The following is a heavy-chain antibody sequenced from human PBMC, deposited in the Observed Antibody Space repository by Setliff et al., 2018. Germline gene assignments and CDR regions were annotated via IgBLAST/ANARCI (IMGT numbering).Heavy chain of an antibody. CDR2: FDPEDGET. CDR3: AGTYYNFWSALDYYYYGMDV. D-gene: IGHD3-3*01. Sequence: GASVKVSCKVSGSTLTELTMYWVRQAPGKGLEWMGGFDPEDGETIYAQKFQGRVTMTRDTSTSTVYMELSSLRSEDTAVYYCAGTYYNFWSALDYYYYGMDVWGQGTTVTVSS. J-gene: IGHJ6*02. V-gene: IGHV1-24*01. CDR1: GSTLTELT.